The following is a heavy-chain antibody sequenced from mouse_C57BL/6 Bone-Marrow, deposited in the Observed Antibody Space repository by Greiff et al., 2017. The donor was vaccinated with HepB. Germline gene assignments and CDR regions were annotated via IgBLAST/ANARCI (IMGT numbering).Heavy chain of an antibody. CDR1: GFTFSDFY. J-gene: IGHJ3*01. Sequence: EVKVVESGGGLVQSGRSLRLSCATSGFTFSDFYMEWVRQAPGKGLEWIAASRNKANDYTTEYSASVKGRFIVSRDTSQSILYLQMNALRAEDTAMYYCARDAGAYWGQGTLVTVSA. CDR2: SRNKANDYTT. CDR3: ARDAGAY. V-gene: IGHV7-1*01.